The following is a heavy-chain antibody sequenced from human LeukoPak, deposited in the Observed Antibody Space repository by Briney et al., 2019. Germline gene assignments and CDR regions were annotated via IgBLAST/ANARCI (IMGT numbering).Heavy chain of an antibody. D-gene: IGHD2-2*01. Sequence: ASVTVSCKVSGYTLTELSMHWVRQAPGKGLEWMGGFDPEDGETIYAQKFQGRVTMTEDTSTDTAYMELSSLRSEDPAVYYCATCSSTSCYRRNAFDIWGQGTMVTVSS. CDR3: ATCSSTSCYRRNAFDI. CDR1: GYTLTELS. CDR2: FDPEDGET. J-gene: IGHJ3*02. V-gene: IGHV1-24*01.